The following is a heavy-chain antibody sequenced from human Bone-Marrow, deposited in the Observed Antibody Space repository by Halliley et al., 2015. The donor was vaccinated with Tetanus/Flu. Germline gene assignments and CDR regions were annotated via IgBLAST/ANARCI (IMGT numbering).Heavy chain of an antibody. D-gene: IGHD2-15*01. J-gene: IGHJ4*02. CDR2: IYYTGNT. Sequence: LRLSCTVSGGSVSSTSHYWSWIRQPPGKGLEWIGYIYYTGNTNYNPSLKSRVTMSVDTSKNHFSLNLRSVTAADTAVCYCARGASSAYDFWGQGALISVSS. V-gene: IGHV4-61*03. CDR3: ARGASSAYDF. CDR1: GGSVSSTSHY.